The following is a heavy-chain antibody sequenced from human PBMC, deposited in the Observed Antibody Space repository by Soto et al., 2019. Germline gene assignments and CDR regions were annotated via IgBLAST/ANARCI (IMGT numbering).Heavy chain of an antibody. CDR2: ISWDGGST. V-gene: IGHV3-43*01. CDR1: GFTFDDYT. Sequence: EVQLVESGGVVVQPGGSLRLSCAASGFTFDDYTMHWVRQAPGKGLEWVSLISWDGGSTYYADSVKGRFTISRDNSKNSLYLQMNSLRTEDTALYYCAKDSFMFRVTGTTCLDYWGQGTLVTVS. D-gene: IGHD1-7*01. CDR3: AKDSFMFRVTGTTCLDY. J-gene: IGHJ4*02.